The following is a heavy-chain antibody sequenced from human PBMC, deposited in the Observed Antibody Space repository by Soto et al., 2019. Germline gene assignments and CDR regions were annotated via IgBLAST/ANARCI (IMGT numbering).Heavy chain of an antibody. CDR2: INAGNGNT. CDR3: ARSIVVVTAADD. D-gene: IGHD2-21*02. J-gene: IGHJ4*02. V-gene: IGHV1-3*01. Sequence: GASVKVSCKASGYTFTSYAMHWVRQAPGQRLEWMGWINAGNGNTKYSQKFQGRVTITRDTSASTAYMELSSLRSEDTAVYYCARSIVVVTAADDWGQGTLVTVSS. CDR1: GYTFTSYA.